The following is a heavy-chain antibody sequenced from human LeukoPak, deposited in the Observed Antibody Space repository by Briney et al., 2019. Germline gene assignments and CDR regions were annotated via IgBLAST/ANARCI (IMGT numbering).Heavy chain of an antibody. CDR2: IYHSGST. J-gene: IGHJ3*02. CDR3: ARIMDDYGDYGAFDI. CDR1: GGSISSSNW. D-gene: IGHD4-17*01. V-gene: IGHV4-4*02. Sequence: SETLSLTCAVSGGSISSSNWWSWARQPPGKGLEWIGEIYHSGSTNYNPSLKCRVTISVDKSKNQFSLKLSSVTAADTAVYYCARIMDDYGDYGAFDIWGQGTMVTVSS.